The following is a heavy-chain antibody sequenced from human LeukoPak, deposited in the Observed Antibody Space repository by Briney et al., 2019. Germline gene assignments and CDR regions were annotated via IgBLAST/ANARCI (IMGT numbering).Heavy chain of an antibody. Sequence: SGGSLRLSCAASGITFGNNWMHWVRQGPGKGLVWISRINSDGGGAIYADSVKGRFTVSRDNAKNTLYLQMNSLRAEDTAVYYCARGGAATGRFDFWGQGTLVTVSS. D-gene: IGHD6-13*01. CDR2: INSDGGGA. V-gene: IGHV3-74*01. CDR1: GITFGNNW. J-gene: IGHJ4*02. CDR3: ARGGAATGRFDF.